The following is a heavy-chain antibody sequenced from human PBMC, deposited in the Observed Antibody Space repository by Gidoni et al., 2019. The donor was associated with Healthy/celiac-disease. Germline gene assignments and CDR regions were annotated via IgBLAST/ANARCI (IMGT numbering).Heavy chain of an antibody. CDR3: ARWGTTVVTGTYFDY. CDR2: IYHSGST. J-gene: IGHJ4*02. V-gene: IGHV4-4*02. D-gene: IGHD4-17*01. Sequence: QVQLQESGPGLVKPSGTLSLTCAVSGGSLSRSNWWSWVRQPPGKGLEWIGEIYHSGSTNYTPSLKSRVTISVDKSKNQFSLKLSSVTAADTAVYYCARWGTTVVTGTYFDYWGQGTLVTVSS. CDR1: GGSLSRSNW.